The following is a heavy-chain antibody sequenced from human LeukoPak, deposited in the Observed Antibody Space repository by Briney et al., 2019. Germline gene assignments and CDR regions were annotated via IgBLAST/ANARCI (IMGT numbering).Heavy chain of an antibody. CDR1: GGCISSYY. J-gene: IGHJ5*02. D-gene: IGHD3-22*01. CDR3: ARVTYYYDGSNFDP. Sequence: PSETLSLTCTVSGGCISSYYWSWIRQPPGKGLEWIVYIYYSGSTNYNPSLKSRVTISVDTSKNQFSLKMSSVTAADTAVYYCARVTYYYDGSNFDPWGQGTLVTVSS. CDR2: IYYSGST. V-gene: IGHV4-59*01.